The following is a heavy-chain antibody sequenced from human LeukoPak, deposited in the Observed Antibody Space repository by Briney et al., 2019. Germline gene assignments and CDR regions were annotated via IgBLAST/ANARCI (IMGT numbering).Heavy chain of an antibody. Sequence: SETLSLTCTVSGGSISSYYWSWIRQPPGKGLEWIGYIYYSGSTNYNPSLKSRVTISVDTSKNQFSLKLSSVTAADTAVYYCAREGWSRAVADNDWGQGTLVTVSS. CDR2: IYYSGST. D-gene: IGHD6-19*01. CDR1: GGSISSYY. V-gene: IGHV4-59*12. CDR3: AREGWSRAVADND. J-gene: IGHJ4*02.